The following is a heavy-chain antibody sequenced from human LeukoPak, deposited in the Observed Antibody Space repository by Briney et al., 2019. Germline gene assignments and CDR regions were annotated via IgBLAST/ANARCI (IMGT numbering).Heavy chain of an antibody. CDR3: AREYVLMVSDY. Sequence: ASVKVSCKASGYTFTNYGVSWVRQAPGQGLEWMGWTSGYNADTHYAQNLQGRVTMTTDTSTSTAYMELRSLTSDDTAVYYCAREYVLMVSDYWGQGTLVTVSS. V-gene: IGHV1-18*01. CDR2: TSGYNADT. D-gene: IGHD2-8*01. J-gene: IGHJ4*02. CDR1: GYTFTNYG.